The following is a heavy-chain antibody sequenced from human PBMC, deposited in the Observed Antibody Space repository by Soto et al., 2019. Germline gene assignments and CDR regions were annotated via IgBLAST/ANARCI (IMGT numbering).Heavy chain of an antibody. CDR1: GFTFTRNS. CDR2: ISSTTNYI. Sequence: EVQLVESGGGLVKPGGSLRLSCAASGFTFTRNSMNWVRQAPGKGLEWVSSISSTTNYIYYGDSMKGRFTISRDNAKNSLYLEMNSLRAEDTAVYYCARESEDLTSNFDYWGKGTLVTVSS. CDR3: ARESEDLTSNFDY. J-gene: IGHJ4*02. V-gene: IGHV3-21*06.